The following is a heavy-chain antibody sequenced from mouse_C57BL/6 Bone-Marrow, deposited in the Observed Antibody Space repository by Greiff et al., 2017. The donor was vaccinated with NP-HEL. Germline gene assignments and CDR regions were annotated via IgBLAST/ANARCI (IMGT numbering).Heavy chain of an antibody. D-gene: IGHD1-1*01. J-gene: IGHJ2*01. V-gene: IGHV14-4*01. Sequence: EVQLQQSGAELVRPGASVKLSCTASGFNIKDDYMHWVKQRPEQGLEWIGWIDPENGDTEYASKFQGKATITADTSSNTAYLQLSSLTSEDTAVYYCTTSNYYGSDYWGQGTTLTVSS. CDR2: IDPENGDT. CDR1: GFNIKDDY. CDR3: TTSNYYGSDY.